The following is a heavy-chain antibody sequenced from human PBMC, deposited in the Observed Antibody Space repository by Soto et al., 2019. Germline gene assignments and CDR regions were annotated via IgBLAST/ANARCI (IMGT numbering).Heavy chain of an antibody. CDR1: GYTFTSYG. V-gene: IGHV1-18*01. J-gene: IGHJ3*02. CDR3: ARDPAVPAAPGYDAFDI. D-gene: IGHD2-2*01. CDR2: ISAYNGNT. Sequence: GASVKVSCKASGYTFTSYGISWVRQAPGQGLEWMGWISAYNGNTNYAQKLQGRVTMTTDTSTSTAYMELRSLRSDDTAVYYCARDPAVPAAPGYDAFDIWGQGTMVTVSS.